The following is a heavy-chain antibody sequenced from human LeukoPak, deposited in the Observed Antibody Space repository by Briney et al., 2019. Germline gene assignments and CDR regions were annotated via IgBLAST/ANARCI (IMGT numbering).Heavy chain of an antibody. V-gene: IGHV1-18*01. D-gene: IGHD3-9*01. CDR1: GYTFTSYG. J-gene: IGHJ5*02. CDR3: ARTAPADTLTGCWFDP. Sequence: ASVKVSCKASGYTFTSYGISWVRQAPGQGLEWMGWISAYNGNTNYAQKLQGRVTMTTDTSTSTAYMELRSLRSDDTAVYYCARTAPADTLTGCWFDPWGQGTLVTVSS. CDR2: ISAYNGNT.